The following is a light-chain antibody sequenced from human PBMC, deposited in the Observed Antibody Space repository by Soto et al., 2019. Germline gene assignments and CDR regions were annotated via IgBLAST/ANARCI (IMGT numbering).Light chain of an antibody. J-gene: IGKJ1*01. CDR2: AAS. CDR1: QSISSY. Sequence: DNQMTQNPPSPYPSLGDIVTISCRASQSISSYLNWYQQKPGKAPKLLIYAASSLQSGVPSRFSGSGSGTEFTLTISSLQPDDFATYYCQDDNSYSEAFGQGAKVDIK. V-gene: IGKV1-39*01. CDR3: QDDNSYSEA.